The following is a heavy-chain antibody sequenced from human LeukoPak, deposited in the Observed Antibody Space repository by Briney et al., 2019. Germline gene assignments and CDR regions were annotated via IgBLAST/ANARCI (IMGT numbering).Heavy chain of an antibody. V-gene: IGHV3-30-3*01. D-gene: IGHD6-13*01. CDR2: ISYDGSNK. CDR1: GFTFSSYA. J-gene: IGHJ4*02. Sequence: GGSLRLSCAASGFTFSSYAMHWVRQAPGKGLEWVAVISYDGSNKYYADSVKGRFTISRDNSKNTLYLQMNSLRAEDTAVYYCAAAGRFDYWGQGTLVTVSS. CDR3: AAAGRFDY.